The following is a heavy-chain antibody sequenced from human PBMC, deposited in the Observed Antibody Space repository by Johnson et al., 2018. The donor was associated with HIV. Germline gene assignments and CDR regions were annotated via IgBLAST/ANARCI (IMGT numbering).Heavy chain of an antibody. D-gene: IGHD3-22*01. V-gene: IGHV3-30*04. Sequence: QVQLVESGGGVVQPGRSLRLSCAASGFTFSSYAMHWVRQAPGKGLEWVAVISYDGSNKYYADSVKGRFTISRDNSKNTLYLQMNSLRAEDTAVYYCARVAYYDSSGYHDAVDIWGQWTMVTVSS. CDR2: ISYDGSNK. J-gene: IGHJ3*02. CDR3: ARVAYYDSSGYHDAVDI. CDR1: GFTFSSYA.